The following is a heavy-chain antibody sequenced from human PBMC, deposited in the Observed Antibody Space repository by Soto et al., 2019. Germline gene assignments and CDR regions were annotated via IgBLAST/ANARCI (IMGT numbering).Heavy chain of an antibody. J-gene: IGHJ4*02. D-gene: IGHD3-10*01. Sequence: QVQLQESGPGLVKPSETLSLTCTVSGGSISSGGHYWSWIRQHPGKGLEWIGYIYYTGSTYYSPSLKSRVTISRDTSKNQFSLKLSSVTAADTAVYYCVRDHGSGVIGYWGQGTLVTVSS. CDR1: GGSISSGGHY. CDR3: VRDHGSGVIGY. CDR2: IYYTGST. V-gene: IGHV4-31*03.